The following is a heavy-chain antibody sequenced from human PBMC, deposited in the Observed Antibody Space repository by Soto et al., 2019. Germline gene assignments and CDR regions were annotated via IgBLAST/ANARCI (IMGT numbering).Heavy chain of an antibody. CDR3: ASVGSFSEAEYFQH. CDR1: GGSISSYY. Sequence: PSETLSLTCTVSGGSISSYYWSWIRQPPGKGLEWIGYIYYSGSTNYNPSLKSRVTISVDTSKNQFSLKLSSVTAADTAVYYCASVGSFSEAEYFQHWGQGTLVTVSS. CDR2: IYYSGST. D-gene: IGHD3-3*02. J-gene: IGHJ1*01. V-gene: IGHV4-59*08.